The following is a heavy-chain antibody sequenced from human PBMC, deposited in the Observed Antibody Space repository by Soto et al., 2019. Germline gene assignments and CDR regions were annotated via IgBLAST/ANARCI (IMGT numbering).Heavy chain of an antibody. J-gene: IGHJ3*01. CDR3: AKDRLMLTMVVVGAFDF. V-gene: IGHV3-23*01. Sequence: GGSLRLSCAASGFSFNNHAMTWVRQAPGKGLEWVSGISGSGSTPHYADSVKGRFTISRDNSKDTLYLQMNSLRADDTAVYFCAKDRLMLTMVVVGAFDFWGLGTMVTV. D-gene: IGHD3-22*01. CDR2: ISGSGSTP. CDR1: GFSFNNHA.